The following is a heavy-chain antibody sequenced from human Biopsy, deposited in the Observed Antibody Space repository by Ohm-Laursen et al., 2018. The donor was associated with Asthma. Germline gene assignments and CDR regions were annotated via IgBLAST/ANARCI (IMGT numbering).Heavy chain of an antibody. CDR3: ARAVDYSHYYGIDV. J-gene: IGHJ6*02. V-gene: IGHV1-18*01. Sequence: GASVKVSCKTSGYTFNSAGITWVRQAPGQGLEWMGWISVYNGNTKVAQKLQDGVTMITDTSTSTAYMEVRSLRSDDTAVYFCARAVDYSHYYGIDVWGQGTTVTVS. CDR2: ISVYNGNT. CDR1: GYTFNSAG. D-gene: IGHD3-10*01.